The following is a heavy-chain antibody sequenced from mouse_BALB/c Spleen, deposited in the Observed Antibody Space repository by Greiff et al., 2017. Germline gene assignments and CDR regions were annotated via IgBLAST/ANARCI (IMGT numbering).Heavy chain of an antibody. V-gene: IGHV5-6-5*01. Sequence: EVQRVESGGGLVKPGGSLKLSCAASGFTFSSYAMSWVRQTPEKRLEWVASISSGGSTYYPDSVKGRFTISRDNARNTLYLQMSSLRSEDTAMYYCARHDGNYEAYWGQGTLVTVSA. J-gene: IGHJ3*01. CDR2: ISSGGST. CDR1: GFTFSSYA. CDR3: ARHDGNYEAY. D-gene: IGHD2-3*01.